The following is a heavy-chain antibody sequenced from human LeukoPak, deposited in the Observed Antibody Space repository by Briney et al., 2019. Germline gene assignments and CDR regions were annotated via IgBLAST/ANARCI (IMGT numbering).Heavy chain of an antibody. CDR2: INPNSGGT. J-gene: IGHJ4*02. Sequence: ASVKVSCKASGYTFTGYYMHWVRRAPGQGLEWMGWINPNSGGTNYAQKFQGWVTMTRDTSISTAYMELSRLRSDDTAVYYCARDEPYCGGDCYADYWGQGTLVTVSS. CDR3: ARDEPYCGGDCYADY. V-gene: IGHV1-2*04. D-gene: IGHD2-21*02. CDR1: GYTFTGYY.